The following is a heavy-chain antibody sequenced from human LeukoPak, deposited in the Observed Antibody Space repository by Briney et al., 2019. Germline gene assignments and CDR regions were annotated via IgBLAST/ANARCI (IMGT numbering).Heavy chain of an antibody. CDR2: SSCSCCST. J-gene: IGHJ6*02. D-gene: IGHD3-10*01. Sequence: GGSLRLSCAASGFTFSSYAMSGVRQAPGKGREWVSPSSCSCCSTYYSDSVKGRFTISRDNSKKKLYLQMNSLRAEDTAVYYCAKDRALWFGKAMDVWGQGTTVTVSS. CDR3: AKDRALWFGKAMDV. V-gene: IGHV3-23*01. CDR1: GFTFSSYA.